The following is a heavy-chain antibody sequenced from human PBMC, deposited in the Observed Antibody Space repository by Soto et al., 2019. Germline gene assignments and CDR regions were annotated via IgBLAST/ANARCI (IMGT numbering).Heavy chain of an antibody. CDR1: GYTFTRSG. D-gene: IGHD2-2*01. CDR2: TSADNGDT. V-gene: IGHV1-18*04. Sequence: QVQLVQSGAEVKEPGASVKVSCKASGYTFTRSGFSWVRQAPGQGLEWMAWTSADNGDTNYAPKLQGRVTLTTDTATGTTYMELRSLRPDDTAVYYCARDERGTCTSSSCYYFDYWGQGTLVTVSS. CDR3: ARDERGTCTSSSCYYFDY. J-gene: IGHJ4*02.